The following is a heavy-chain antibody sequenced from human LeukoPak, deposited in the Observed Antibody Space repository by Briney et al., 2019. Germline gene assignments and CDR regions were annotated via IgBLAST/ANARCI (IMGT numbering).Heavy chain of an antibody. V-gene: IGHV3-7*04. CDR2: IKQDGSEK. CDR1: RFTFSTYW. J-gene: IGHJ4*02. D-gene: IGHD3-16*02. CDR3: ARVYVWGSYRYREPIDY. Sequence: PGGSLRLSCAASRFTFSTYWMSWVRQAPGKGLEWVANIKQDGSEKYYVDSVKGRFTISRDNAKNSLYLQMNSLRAEDTAVYYCARVYVWGSYRYREPIDYWGQGTLVTVSS.